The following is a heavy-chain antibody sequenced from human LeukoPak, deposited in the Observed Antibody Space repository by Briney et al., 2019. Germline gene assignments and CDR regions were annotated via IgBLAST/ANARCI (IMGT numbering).Heavy chain of an antibody. CDR3: ARDRGPDCSGGSCWDY. Sequence: PSETLSLTCTVSGGSISRYYWSWIRQPPGKGLEWIGYIYYSGSTNYNPSLKSRVTISVDTSKNQFSLRLSSVTAADTAVYYCARDRGPDCSGGSCWDYWGQGTLVTVSS. V-gene: IGHV4-59*01. CDR1: GGSISRYY. J-gene: IGHJ4*02. D-gene: IGHD2-15*01. CDR2: IYYSGST.